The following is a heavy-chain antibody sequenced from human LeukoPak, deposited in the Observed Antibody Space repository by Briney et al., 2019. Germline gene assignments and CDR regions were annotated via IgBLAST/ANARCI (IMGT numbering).Heavy chain of an antibody. CDR3: AKDTRRHYTSGPNPDSLH. D-gene: IGHD6-19*01. J-gene: IGHJ4*01. Sequence: PGGSLRLSCGASGFTFSSYAMHWVRQAPGKGLEWVAVISYDGSNKYYADSVKGRFTIYRDDSKNTVYLEMNSLRVEDTVFDYCAKDTRRHYTSGPNPDSLHRGPGALVTVSS. V-gene: IGHV3-30-3*01. CDR1: GFTFSSYA. CDR2: ISYDGSNK.